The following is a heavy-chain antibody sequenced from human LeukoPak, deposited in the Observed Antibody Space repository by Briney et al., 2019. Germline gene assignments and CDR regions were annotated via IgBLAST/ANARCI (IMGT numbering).Heavy chain of an antibody. CDR3: ARRSSLITILDY. CDR1: GGSFSGYY. J-gene: IGHJ4*02. Sequence: SETLSLTCAVYGGSFSGYYWSWIRQPPGKGLEWLGEINHSGSTNYNPSLKSRVTISVDTSKNQFSLKLNSVTAADTAVYYCARRSSLITILDYWGQGTLVTVSS. CDR2: INHSGST. D-gene: IGHD3-3*01. V-gene: IGHV4-34*01.